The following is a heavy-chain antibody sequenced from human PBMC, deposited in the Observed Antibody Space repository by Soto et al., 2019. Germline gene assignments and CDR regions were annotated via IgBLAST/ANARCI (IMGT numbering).Heavy chain of an antibody. D-gene: IGHD2-21*01. CDR3: TRGGDPYKTGH. J-gene: IGHJ4*02. Sequence: SETLSLTCTVSGGSISSGGYYWSWIRQHPGKGLEWIGYIYYSGSTYYNPSLKSRVTISVDTSKNQFSLKLTSVNTADTAIYYCTRGGDPYKTGHWGQGTLVTVSS. CDR1: GGSISSGGYY. CDR2: IYYSGST. V-gene: IGHV4-31*03.